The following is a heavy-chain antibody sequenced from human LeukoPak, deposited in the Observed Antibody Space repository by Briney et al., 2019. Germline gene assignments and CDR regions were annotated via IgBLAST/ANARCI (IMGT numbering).Heavy chain of an antibody. D-gene: IGHD4-23*01. V-gene: IGHV5-10-1*01. CDR3: ARHVGNDYYYYGMDV. J-gene: IGHJ6*02. CDR1: GYSFTSYW. Sequence: GESLKISCKGSGYSFTSYWISWVRQMPGKGLEWMGRIDPSDSYTNYSPSFQGHVTISADKSISTAYLQWSSLKASDTAMYYCARHVGNDYYYYGMDVWGRGTTVTVSS. CDR2: IDPSDSYT.